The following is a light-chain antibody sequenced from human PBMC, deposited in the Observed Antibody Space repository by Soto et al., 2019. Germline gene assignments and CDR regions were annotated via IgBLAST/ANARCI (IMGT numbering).Light chain of an antibody. CDR3: CSNAGSYTHV. CDR1: SSDIGGYNY. J-gene: IGLJ1*01. Sequence: QSVLTQPRSVSGSPGQSVTISCTGTSSDIGGYNYVSWYQQHPGKAPKLMIYDVIKRPSGVPDRFSGSKSGNTASLTIYGLQAEDEADYYCCSNAGSYTHVFGTGTKLTVL. CDR2: DVI. V-gene: IGLV2-11*01.